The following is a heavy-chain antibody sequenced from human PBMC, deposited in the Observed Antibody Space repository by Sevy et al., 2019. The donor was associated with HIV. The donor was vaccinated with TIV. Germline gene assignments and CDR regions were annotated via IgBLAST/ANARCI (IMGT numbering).Heavy chain of an antibody. CDR3: AKAGYSGSWYADY. CDR2: ISYDGSNK. Sequence: GGSLRLSCAASGFTFSSYGMHWVRQAPGKGLEWVAVISYDGSNKYYADSVKGRFTISRDNSTNTLYLQMNSLRAEDTVVYYCAKAGYSGSWYADYWGQGTLVTVSS. CDR1: GFTFSSYG. J-gene: IGHJ4*02. D-gene: IGHD6-13*01. V-gene: IGHV3-30*18.